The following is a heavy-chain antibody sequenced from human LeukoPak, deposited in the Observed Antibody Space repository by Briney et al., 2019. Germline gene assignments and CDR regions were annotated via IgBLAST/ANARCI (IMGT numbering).Heavy chain of an antibody. CDR2: IYYSGST. CDR1: GGSISNYY. J-gene: IGHJ4*02. CDR3: ARTSLADY. V-gene: IGHV4-59*01. Sequence: SETLSLTCTVSGGSISNYYWSWIRQPPGKGLEWIGYIYYSGSTNYNPSLKSRVTISVDTSKNQFSLKLTSVTAADTAVYYCARTSLADYWGQGTPVTVSS.